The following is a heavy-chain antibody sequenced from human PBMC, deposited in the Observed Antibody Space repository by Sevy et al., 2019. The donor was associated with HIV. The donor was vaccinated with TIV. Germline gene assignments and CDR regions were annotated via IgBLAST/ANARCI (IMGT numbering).Heavy chain of an antibody. D-gene: IGHD1-26*01. CDR3: AKKSTSYSHLDY. V-gene: IGHV3-13*01. CDR1: GFTFSFYD. Sequence: GGSLRLSCAASGFTFSFYDMHWVRQATGKGLEWVSGFGIAGDTYYARSLKGRFTISRENAKNSLYLQMNSLRAGDTAVYYSAKKSTSYSHLDYWGQGTLVTVSS. J-gene: IGHJ4*02. CDR2: FGIAGDT.